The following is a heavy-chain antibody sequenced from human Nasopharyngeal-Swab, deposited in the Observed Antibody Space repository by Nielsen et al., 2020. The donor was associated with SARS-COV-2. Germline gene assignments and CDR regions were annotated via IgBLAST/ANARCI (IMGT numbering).Heavy chain of an antibody. CDR1: GGSFSGYY. J-gene: IGHJ4*02. Sequence: GSLRLSCAVYGGSFSGYYWSWIRQPPGKGLEWIGEIHHSGSTDYNPSLKSRVTISVDTSKNQFSLKLSSVTAADTAVFYCAGGPVRYDFWSGYYCGFDYWGQGTLVTVSS. CDR2: IHHSGST. V-gene: IGHV4-34*01. CDR3: AGGPVRYDFWSGYYCGFDY. D-gene: IGHD3-3*01.